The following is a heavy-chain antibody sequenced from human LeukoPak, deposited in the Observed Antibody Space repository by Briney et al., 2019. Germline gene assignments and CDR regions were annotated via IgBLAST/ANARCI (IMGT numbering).Heavy chain of an antibody. CDR1: GFTFSSYS. J-gene: IGHJ4*02. CDR2: ISSSSSYI. D-gene: IGHD3-10*01. Sequence: GGSLRLSCAASGFTFSSYSMNWVRQAPGKGLEWVSSISSSSSYIYYADSVKGRFTISRDNAKNSLYLQMNSLRAEDTAVYYCAKDTSRTRAVITHFDYWGQGTLVTVSS. CDR3: AKDTSRTRAVITHFDY. V-gene: IGHV3-21*01.